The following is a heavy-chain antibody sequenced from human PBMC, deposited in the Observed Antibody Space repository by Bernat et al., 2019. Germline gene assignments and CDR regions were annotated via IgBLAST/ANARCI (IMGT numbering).Heavy chain of an antibody. Sequence: EVQLVESGGGLVKPGGSLRLSCAASGFTFSNAWMSWVRQAPGKGLEWVGRIKSKTDGGTTDYAAPVKGRFTISRDDSKNTLYLQMNSLKTEDTAVYYCAGRPMIVGARKSDYWGQGTLVTVSS. CDR2: IKSKTDGGTT. D-gene: IGHD1-26*01. CDR1: GFTFSNAW. CDR3: AGRPMIVGARKSDY. J-gene: IGHJ4*02. V-gene: IGHV3-15*01.